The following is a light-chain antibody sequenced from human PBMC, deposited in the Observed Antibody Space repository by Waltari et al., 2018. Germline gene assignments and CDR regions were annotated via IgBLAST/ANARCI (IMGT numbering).Light chain of an antibody. CDR3: QQRSNWPPSWT. Sequence: EIVLTHSPATLSFSPGERATLSCRASQSVSSYLAWYQQKPGQAPRLLIYDASNRATGIPARFSGSGSGTDFTLTISSLEPEDFAVYYCQQRSNWPPSWTFGQGTKVEIK. J-gene: IGKJ1*01. CDR2: DAS. CDR1: QSVSSY. V-gene: IGKV3-11*01.